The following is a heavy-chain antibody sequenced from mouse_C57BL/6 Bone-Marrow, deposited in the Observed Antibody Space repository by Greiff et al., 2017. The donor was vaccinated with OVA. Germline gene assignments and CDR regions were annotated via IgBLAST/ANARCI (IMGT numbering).Heavy chain of an antibody. CDR2: INSDGGST. CDR3: ARHEPGGFAY. Sequence: EVMLVESGGGLVQPGESLKLSCESNEYEFPSHDMSWVRKTPEKRLELVAAINSDGGSTYYPDTMERRFIISRDNTEKTLYLQMSSVGTEVTALYYCARHEPGGFAYWGQGTLVTVSA. J-gene: IGHJ3*01. V-gene: IGHV5-2*03. CDR1: EYEFPSHD.